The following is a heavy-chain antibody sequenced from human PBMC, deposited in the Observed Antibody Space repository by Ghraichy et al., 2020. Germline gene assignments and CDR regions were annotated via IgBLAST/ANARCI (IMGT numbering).Heavy chain of an antibody. Sequence: SETLSLTCTVSGGSLSTYYWTWIRQSPGKGLEWIGYIYYSGSPKYNPSLKSRVTLSVDTSKNQFSLILTSVTAADTAVYFCARRQQPWLAADHWGPGTLVTVSS. V-gene: IGHV4-59*12. J-gene: IGHJ4*02. CDR3: ARRQQPWLAADH. CDR1: GGSLSTYY. D-gene: IGHD6-19*01. CDR2: IYYSGSP.